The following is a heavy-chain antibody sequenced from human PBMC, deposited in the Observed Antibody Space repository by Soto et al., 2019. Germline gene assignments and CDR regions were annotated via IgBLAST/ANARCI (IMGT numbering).Heavy chain of an antibody. V-gene: IGHV4-4*02. CDR2: AYHSGST. CDR1: GCITSTNNL. D-gene: IGHD3-10*01. J-gene: IGHJ4*02. Sequence: QLQLQESGPGLVRPSGTLSLTCAVSGCITSTNNLWSWLRAPPGKGLEWSGDAYHSGSTEYNPALKSRVSISVDKSKNQISLKLTSATAADTAVYYCSRSPPSSYYGGSGTFDFWGQGTLVTVSS. CDR3: SRSPPSSYYGGSGTFDF.